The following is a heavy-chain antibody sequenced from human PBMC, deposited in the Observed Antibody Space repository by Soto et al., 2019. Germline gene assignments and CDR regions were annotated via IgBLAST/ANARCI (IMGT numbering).Heavy chain of an antibody. J-gene: IGHJ5*02. Sequence: QVQLVQSGAEVKRPGSSVKLSCKASGGTFTYYGISWVRQAPGQGLEWMGGIIPIIGPATYAQKFQGRLTITADQSTSTAYMELLSLGSEDTALYYCARDLGTTIAGPPRRETYGWLDPWCQGTLVTVSS. CDR2: IIPIIGPA. V-gene: IGHV1-69*01. CDR3: ARDLGTTIAGPPRRETYGWLDP. CDR1: GGTFTYYG. D-gene: IGHD3-22*01.